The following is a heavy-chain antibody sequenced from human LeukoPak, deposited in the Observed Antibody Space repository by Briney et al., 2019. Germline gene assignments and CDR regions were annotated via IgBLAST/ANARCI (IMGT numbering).Heavy chain of an antibody. D-gene: IGHD1-26*01. CDR2: ISYDGSNK. CDR3: AKDLYSGSYRSPIDY. V-gene: IGHV3-30*18. J-gene: IGHJ4*02. Sequence: GGSLRLSCAASGFTFSSYGMHWVRQAPGKGLEWVAVISYDGSNKYYADSVKGRFTISRDNSKNTLYLQMSSLRAEDTAVYYCAKDLYSGSYRSPIDYWGQGTLVTVSS. CDR1: GFTFSSYG.